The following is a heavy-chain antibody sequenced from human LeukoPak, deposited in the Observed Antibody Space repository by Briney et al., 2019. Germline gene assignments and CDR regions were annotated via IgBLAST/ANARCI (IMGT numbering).Heavy chain of an antibody. D-gene: IGHD3-16*01. CDR2: ISGSGGST. V-gene: IGHV3-23*01. Sequence: HSGGSLRLSCAASGFTFSSYGMSWVRQAPGKGLEWVSAISGSGGSTYYADSVKGRFTISRDNSKNTLFLQMNNLRTDDTSMYYCVTDLHGINWYVYWGQGTLVTVSS. J-gene: IGHJ4*02. CDR3: VTDLHGINWYVY. CDR1: GFTFSSYG.